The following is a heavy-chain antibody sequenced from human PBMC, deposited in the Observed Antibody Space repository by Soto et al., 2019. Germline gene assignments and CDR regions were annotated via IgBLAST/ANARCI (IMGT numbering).Heavy chain of an antibody. D-gene: IGHD2-21*02. CDR1: GGSISSYY. CDR3: ARDLVVVTAMGFDP. CDR2: IYYSGST. V-gene: IGHV4-59*01. Sequence: SETLSLTCTVSGGSISSYYWSWIRQPPGKGLEWIGYIYYSGSTNYNPSLKSRVTISVDTSKNQFSLKLSSVTAADTAVYYCARDLVVVTAMGFDPWGQGTRVTVSS. J-gene: IGHJ5*02.